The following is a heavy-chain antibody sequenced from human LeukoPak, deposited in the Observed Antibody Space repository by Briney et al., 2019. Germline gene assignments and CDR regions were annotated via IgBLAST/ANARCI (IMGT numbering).Heavy chain of an antibody. CDR1: GGSISSGSYY. Sequence: SETLSLTCTVSGGSISSGSYYWSWIRQPAGKGLEWIGRIYTTGSTNYNPSLRSRVTISVDTSKNQFSLRLSSVTAADTAVYYCASKVVSPPNYFDYWGQGTLVTVSS. V-gene: IGHV4-61*02. CDR3: ASKVVSPPNYFDY. CDR2: IYTTGST. J-gene: IGHJ4*02. D-gene: IGHD3-16*02.